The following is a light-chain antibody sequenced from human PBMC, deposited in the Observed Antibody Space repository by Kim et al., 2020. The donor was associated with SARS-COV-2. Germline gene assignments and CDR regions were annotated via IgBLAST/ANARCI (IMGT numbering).Light chain of an antibody. CDR2: GAS. J-gene: IGKJ3*01. V-gene: IGKV3-20*01. CDR3: QQYGSAPR. Sequence: LSSGERATLTGRARQSVSSSYLAWYQQKPGQAPRLLIYGASSRATGIPDRFSGSGSGTDFTLTISRLEPEDFAVYYCQQYGSAPRFGPGTKVDIK. CDR1: QSVSSSY.